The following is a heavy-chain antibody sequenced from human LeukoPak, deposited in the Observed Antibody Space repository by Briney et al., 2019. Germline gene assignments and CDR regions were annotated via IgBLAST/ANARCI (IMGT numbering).Heavy chain of an antibody. CDR1: GFTFSSYA. CDR2: ITYDGSNK. D-gene: IGHD3-22*01. CDR3: ARGPYDSSGYYLVYYYYGMDV. Sequence: PGRSLRLSCAASGFTFSSYAMHWVRQAPGKGLEWVAVITYDGSNKYYADSVKGRFTISRDNSKNTLYLQMNSLRAEDTAVYYCARGPYDSSGYYLVYYYYGMDVWGQGTTVTVSS. V-gene: IGHV3-30-3*01. J-gene: IGHJ6*02.